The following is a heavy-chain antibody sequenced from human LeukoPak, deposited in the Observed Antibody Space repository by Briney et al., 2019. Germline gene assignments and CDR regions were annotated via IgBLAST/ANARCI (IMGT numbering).Heavy chain of an antibody. Sequence: GGSLRLSCAASGFTFSDYYMSWIRQAPGKGLEWVSYISSSGSTIYYADSVKGRFTISRDNAKNPLYLQMNSLRAEDTAVYYCARAGVEMATIIDYWGQGTLVTVSS. J-gene: IGHJ4*02. CDR3: ARAGVEMATIIDY. CDR2: ISSSGSTI. CDR1: GFTFSDYY. V-gene: IGHV3-11*01. D-gene: IGHD5-24*01.